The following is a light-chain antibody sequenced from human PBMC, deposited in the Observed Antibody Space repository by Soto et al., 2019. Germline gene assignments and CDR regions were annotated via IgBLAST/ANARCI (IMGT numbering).Light chain of an antibody. CDR1: SSDVGGYTY. CDR2: EVS. V-gene: IGLV2-8*01. CDR3: SSYAGSLYV. J-gene: IGLJ1*01. Sequence: QSALTQPPSASGSPGQSVTISCTGTSSDVGGYTYVSWYQQHPGNAPKLMIYEVSKRPSGVPDRFSGSKSGNTASLTVSGLQAEDEADYYCSSYAGSLYVFGTGTKVTVL.